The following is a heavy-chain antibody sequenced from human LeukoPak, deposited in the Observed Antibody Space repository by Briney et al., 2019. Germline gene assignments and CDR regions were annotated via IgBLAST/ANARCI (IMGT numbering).Heavy chain of an antibody. CDR2: ISGSVDCT. V-gene: IGHV3-23*01. D-gene: IGHD4-11*01. J-gene: IGHJ3*02. Sequence: PRGSLRLSCAASGLTLSSYAMRGVPQAPGKGVEWVSAISGSVDCTYYTDSVKGRFTISRNHSKNNLYLQMNSLRAGTRPVIYLLKDFQAFCNYCSAALDIWGQGKMVTVSS. CDR3: LKDFQAFCNYCSAALDI. CDR1: GLTLSSYA.